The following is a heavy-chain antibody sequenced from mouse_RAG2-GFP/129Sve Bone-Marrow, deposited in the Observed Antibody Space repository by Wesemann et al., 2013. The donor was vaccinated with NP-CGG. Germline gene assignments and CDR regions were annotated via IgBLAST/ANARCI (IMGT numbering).Heavy chain of an antibody. D-gene: IGHD3-1*01. V-gene: IGHV5-17*02. CDR2: ISSGSSTI. J-gene: IGHJ2*01. CDR1: GFTFSSFG. Sequence: DVQLVESGGGLVQPGGSRKLSCAASGFTFSSFGMHWVRQAPEKGLEWVAYISSGSSTIYYADTVKGRFTISRDNPKNTLFLQMTSLRSEDTAMYYCARSARATPLDYWGQGTTLTVSS. CDR3: ARSARATPLDY.